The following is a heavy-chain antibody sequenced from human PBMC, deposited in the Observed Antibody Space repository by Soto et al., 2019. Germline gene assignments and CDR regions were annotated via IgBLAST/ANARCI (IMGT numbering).Heavy chain of an antibody. Sequence: EVQLVESGGGLVKPGGSLRLSCAASGFTFSNAWMSWVRQAPGKGLEWVGRIKSKTDGGTTDYAAPVKGRFTISRDDSKNTLYLQMNSLKTEDTAVYYCTTVVSTYYDFWSGYYRGAWFDPWGQGTLVTVSS. CDR1: GFTFSNAW. V-gene: IGHV3-15*01. D-gene: IGHD3-3*01. J-gene: IGHJ5*02. CDR3: TTVVSTYYDFWSGYYRGAWFDP. CDR2: IKSKTDGGTT.